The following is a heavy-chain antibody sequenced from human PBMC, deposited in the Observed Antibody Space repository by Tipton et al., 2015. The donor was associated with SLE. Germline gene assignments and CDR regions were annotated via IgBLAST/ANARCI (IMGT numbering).Heavy chain of an antibody. CDR1: GLIVSSNY. V-gene: IGHV3-53*05. Sequence: SLRLSCAASGLIVSSNYMSWVRQAPGKGPEWVSVLYSGGATSYADSVRGRFTVSRDNSKNTLYLQMNSLRPEDTAVYYCAKTPYYYGSGSYYNDDFWGQGTLVTVSS. CDR2: LYSGGAT. D-gene: IGHD3-10*01. CDR3: AKTPYYYGSGSYYNDDF. J-gene: IGHJ4*02.